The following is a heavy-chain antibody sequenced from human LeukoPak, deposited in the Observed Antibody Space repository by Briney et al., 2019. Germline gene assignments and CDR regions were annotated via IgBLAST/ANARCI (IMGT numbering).Heavy chain of an antibody. CDR2: IYYSGST. CDR1: GFTFSDYY. V-gene: IGHV4-39*01. CDR3: ARQDFWSGYYYFDY. Sequence: GSLRLSCAASGFTFSDYYMNWIRQAPGKGLEWIGSIYYSGSTYYNPSLKSRVTISVDTSKNQFSLKLSSVTAADTAVYYCARQDFWSGYYYFDYWGQGTLVTVSS. J-gene: IGHJ4*02. D-gene: IGHD3-3*01.